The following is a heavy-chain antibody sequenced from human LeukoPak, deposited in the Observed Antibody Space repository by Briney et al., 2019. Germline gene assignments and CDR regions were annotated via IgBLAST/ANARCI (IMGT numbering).Heavy chain of an antibody. V-gene: IGHV1-18*01. CDR2: ISAYNGST. CDR3: ARMRDILTGYYSIDY. Sequence: ASVKVSCKASGYTFTSYGISWVRQAPGQGLEWMGWISAYNGSTNYAQKLQGRVTMTTDTSTSTAYMELRSLRSDDTAVYYCARMRDILTGYYSIDYWGQGTLVTVSS. J-gene: IGHJ4*02. D-gene: IGHD3-9*01. CDR1: GYTFTSYG.